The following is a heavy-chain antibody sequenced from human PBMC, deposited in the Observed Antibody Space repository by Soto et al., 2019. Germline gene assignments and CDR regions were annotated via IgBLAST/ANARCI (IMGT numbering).Heavy chain of an antibody. CDR1: GFTFSSCS. Sequence: GGSLRLSCAASGFTFSSCSINWVRQAPGKGLEWVSSISSSSTYIYYADSVKGRFTISRDNAKNTLYLQINSLRAEDTAVYYLGNQGGSVYYAIDHWGQAIQVSVAS. J-gene: IGHJ4*02. CDR2: ISSSSTYI. CDR3: GNQGGSVYYAIDH. D-gene: IGHD3-22*01. V-gene: IGHV3-21*04.